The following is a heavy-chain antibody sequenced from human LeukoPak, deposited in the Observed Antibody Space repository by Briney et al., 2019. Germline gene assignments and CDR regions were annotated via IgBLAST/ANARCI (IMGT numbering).Heavy chain of an antibody. CDR1: GGSISSYY. CDR2: IYYSGST. V-gene: IGHV4-59*08. Sequence: PSETLSLTCTVSGGSISSYYWNWIRQPPGKGLEWIGYIYYSGSTNYNPSLKSRVTISIDTSENRFSLKLSSVTAADTAVYYCARHYCSGGSCSSWDWFDPWGQGTLVTVSS. D-gene: IGHD2-15*01. J-gene: IGHJ5*02. CDR3: ARHYCSGGSCSSWDWFDP.